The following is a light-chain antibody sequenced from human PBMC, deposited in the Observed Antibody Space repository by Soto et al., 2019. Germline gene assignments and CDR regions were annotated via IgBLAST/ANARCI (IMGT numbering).Light chain of an antibody. CDR1: SSDVGGYNY. J-gene: IGLJ1*01. CDR3: SSYIASSTTHYV. V-gene: IGLV2-14*03. CDR2: DVS. Sequence: QSALTQPASLSGSPGQSITISCTGTSSDVGGYNYVSWYQQHPGKAPKLMIYDVSNRPSGVSNRFSGSKSGNTASLTISGLQAEDEADYYCSSYIASSTTHYVFGTGTKLTVL.